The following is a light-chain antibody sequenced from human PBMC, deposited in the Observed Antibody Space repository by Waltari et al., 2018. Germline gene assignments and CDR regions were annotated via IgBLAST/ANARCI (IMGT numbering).Light chain of an antibody. CDR2: LGS. J-gene: IGKJ3*01. Sequence: DIVMTQSPLSLPVTPGEPASISCRSSQSLLHSNGYSFLDWYLQKPGQSPQLLIYLGSNRGSGVPDRFSGSGSGTDFTLKISRVEAEDVGVYYCMQALQTPFTFGPGTKVDIK. CDR3: MQALQTPFT. CDR1: QSLLHSNGYSF. V-gene: IGKV2-28*01.